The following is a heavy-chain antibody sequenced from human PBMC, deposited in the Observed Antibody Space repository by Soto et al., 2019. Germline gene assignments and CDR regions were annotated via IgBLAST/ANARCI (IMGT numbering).Heavy chain of an antibody. D-gene: IGHD3-3*01. CDR1: GDSVSSDSAA. CDR2: TYYKSKWNN. V-gene: IGHV6-1*01. CDR3: ARGVDSWSGYLF. Sequence: SQTLSLTCAISGDSVSSDSAAWNWIRQSPSRGLEWLGRTYYKSKWNNDYALSVKSRITINPDTSKNQFSLRLTSVTAADRGVYYCARGVDSWSGYLFWGQGTPVTVSS. J-gene: IGHJ4*02.